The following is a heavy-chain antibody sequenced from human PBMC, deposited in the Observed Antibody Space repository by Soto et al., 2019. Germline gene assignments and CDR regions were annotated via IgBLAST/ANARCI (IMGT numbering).Heavy chain of an antibody. CDR2: ISGSGGGT. CDR1: GFTFNIYA. J-gene: IGHJ6*02. Sequence: GGSLRLSCAASGFTFNIYAMSWVRQAPGKGLEWVSAISGSGGGTYYADSVKGRFTISRDNSKNTLYLQMNSLRAEDTAVYYCASAAREYYYYGMDVWGQGTTVTVSS. CDR3: ASAAREYYYYGMDV. V-gene: IGHV3-23*01.